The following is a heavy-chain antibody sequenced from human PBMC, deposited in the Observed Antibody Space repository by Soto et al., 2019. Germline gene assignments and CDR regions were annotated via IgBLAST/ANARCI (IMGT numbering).Heavy chain of an antibody. CDR1: GFTFTSSA. J-gene: IGHJ4*02. CDR3: AVAPGRDGYNPFDY. V-gene: IGHV1-58*01. D-gene: IGHD5-12*01. Sequence: ASVKVSCKASGFTFTSSAVQWVRQARGQRLEWIGWIVVGSGNTNYAQKFQERVTITRDMSTSTAYMELSSLRSEDTAVYYCAVAPGRDGYNPFDYWGQGTLVIVSS. CDR2: IVVGSGNT.